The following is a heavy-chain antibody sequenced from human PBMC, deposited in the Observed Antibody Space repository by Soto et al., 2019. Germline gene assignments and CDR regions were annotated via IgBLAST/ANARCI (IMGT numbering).Heavy chain of an antibody. J-gene: IGHJ4*02. Sequence: GGSLRLFCGASGFNFSRSWMIWVRRAPGKGLEWVANRNVDGSEKYYADSVRGRFTISRDNAKNSVHFQMNSLIVEYTAVYQRASDLYLGFWGQGKIGTGSS. CDR3: ASDLYLGF. D-gene: IGHD2-15*01. CDR2: RNVDGSEK. V-gene: IGHV3-7*01. CDR1: GFNFSRSW.